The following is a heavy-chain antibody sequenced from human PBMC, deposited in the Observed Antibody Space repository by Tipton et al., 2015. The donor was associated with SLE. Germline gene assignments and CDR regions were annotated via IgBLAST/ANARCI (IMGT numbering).Heavy chain of an antibody. J-gene: IGHJ4*02. CDR2: ISSSGSTI. CDR1: GFTFSDYY. D-gene: IGHD3-16*02. Sequence: SLRLSCAASGFTFSDYYMSWIRQAPGKGLEWVSYISSSGSTIYYADSVKGRFTISRDNAKNSLYLQMNSLRAEDTAVYYCARDLSRDYIWGSYRPGFGYWGQGTLVTVSS. CDR3: ARDLSRDYIWGSYRPGFGY. V-gene: IGHV3-11*04.